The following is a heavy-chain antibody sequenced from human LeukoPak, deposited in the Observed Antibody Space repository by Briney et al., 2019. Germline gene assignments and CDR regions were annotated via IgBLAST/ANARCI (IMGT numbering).Heavy chain of an antibody. CDR2: IWYDGSNK. D-gene: IGHD5-24*01. V-gene: IGHV3-30*02. Sequence: SGGSLRLSCAASGFTFSSYGMHWVRQAPGKGLEWVAVIWYDGSNKYYADSVKGRFTISRDNSKNTLYLQMNSLRAEDTAVYYCAKGRDGYNFFDYWGQGTLVTVSS. CDR1: GFTFSSYG. CDR3: AKGRDGYNFFDY. J-gene: IGHJ4*02.